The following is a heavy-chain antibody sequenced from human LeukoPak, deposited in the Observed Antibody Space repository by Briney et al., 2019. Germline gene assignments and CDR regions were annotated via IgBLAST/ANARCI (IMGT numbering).Heavy chain of an antibody. D-gene: IGHD5-24*01. J-gene: IGHJ4*02. CDR3: ARIKGDGYNPFDY. CDR2: ISSSSSYI. CDR1: GFTFSSYS. Sequence: GGSLRLSCAASGFTFSSYSMNWVRQAPGKGLEWVSSISSSSSYIYYADSVKGRFTISRDNAKNSLYLQMNSLRAEDTAVYYCARIKGDGYNPFDYWAREPWSPSPQ. V-gene: IGHV3-21*01.